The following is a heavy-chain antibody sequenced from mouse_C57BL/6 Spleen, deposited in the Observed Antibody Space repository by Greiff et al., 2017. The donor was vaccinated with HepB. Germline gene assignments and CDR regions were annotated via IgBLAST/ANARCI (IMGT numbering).Heavy chain of an antibody. D-gene: IGHD1-1*01. J-gene: IGHJ2*01. Sequence: QVQLQQSGAELVKAGASVKMSCKASGYTFTSYWMHWVKQRLGQGLEWFVETNPTNGRTYYNEKFKSKATLTVDKSSSTAYMLLSGPTFEDSAVYYGARIKKVGATYFDYWCQGTTLTVSS. V-gene: IGHV1S81*02. CDR3: ARIKKVGATYFDY. CDR1: GYTFTSYW. CDR2: TNPTNGRT.